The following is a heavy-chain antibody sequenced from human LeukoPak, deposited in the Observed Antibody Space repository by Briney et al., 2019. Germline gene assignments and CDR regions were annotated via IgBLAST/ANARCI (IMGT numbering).Heavy chain of an antibody. Sequence: ASVKVSCKASGYTFTSYDINWVRQATGQGLEWMGWMNPNSGNTGYAQKFQGRVTMTRNTSISTAYMELSSLRSEDTAVYYCAREAVVPYYYCMDVWGKGTTVTVSS. J-gene: IGHJ6*03. CDR1: GYTFTSYD. V-gene: IGHV1-8*01. CDR2: MNPNSGNT. D-gene: IGHD2-15*01. CDR3: AREAVVPYYYCMDV.